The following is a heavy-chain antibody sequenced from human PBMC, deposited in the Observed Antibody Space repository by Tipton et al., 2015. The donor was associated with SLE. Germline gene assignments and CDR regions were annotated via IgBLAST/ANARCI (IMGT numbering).Heavy chain of an antibody. Sequence: SLRLSCAASGFTFSSYSMNWVRQAPGKGLEWVSYISSSSSTIYYADSVKGRFTISRDNAKNSLYLQMNSLRAEDTAVYYCARGLGSSGSYSFDYWGQGTLVTVSS. CDR3: ARGLGSSGSYSFDY. CDR2: ISSSSSTI. CDR1: GFTFSSYS. J-gene: IGHJ4*02. D-gene: IGHD1-26*01. V-gene: IGHV3-48*01.